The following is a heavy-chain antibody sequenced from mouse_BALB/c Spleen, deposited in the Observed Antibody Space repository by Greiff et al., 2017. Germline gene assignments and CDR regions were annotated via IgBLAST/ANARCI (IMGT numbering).Heavy chain of an antibody. V-gene: IGHV5-6*01. CDR3: ALYYGNYGFDY. J-gene: IGHJ2*01. Sequence: EVQLVESGGDLVKPGGSLKLSCAASGFTFSSYGMSWVRQTPDKRLEWVATISSGGSYTYYPDSVKGRFTISRDNAKNTLYLQMSSLKSEDTAMYYCALYYGNYGFDYWGQGTTLTVSS. CDR2: ISSGGSYT. CDR1: GFTFSSYG. D-gene: IGHD2-1*01.